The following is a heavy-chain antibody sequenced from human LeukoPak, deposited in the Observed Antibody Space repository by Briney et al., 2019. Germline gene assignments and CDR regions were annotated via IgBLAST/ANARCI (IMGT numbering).Heavy chain of an antibody. CDR3: AKENYYDSSGFRVDY. CDR2: IGTAGDT. V-gene: IGHV3-13*01. Sequence: GGSLRLSCAASGFTFSSYDMHWVRQATGKGLEWVSAIGTAGDTYYPGSVKGRFTISRDNSKNTLYLQMNSLRAEDTAVYYCAKENYYDSSGFRVDYWGQGTLVTVSS. J-gene: IGHJ4*02. CDR1: GFTFSSYD. D-gene: IGHD3-22*01.